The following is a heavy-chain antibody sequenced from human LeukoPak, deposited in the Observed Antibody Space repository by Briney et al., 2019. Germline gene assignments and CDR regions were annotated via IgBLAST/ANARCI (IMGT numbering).Heavy chain of an antibody. CDR2: ISADGGST. D-gene: IGHD6-13*01. CDR3: AKPPPDSSSWLFDY. V-gene: IGHV3-23*01. Sequence: PGGSLRLSCAASGSTFTTYVMSWVRQAPGKGLEWVSTISADGGSTYYTDSVKGRFTISRDNSRNTLYLQMNSLRAEDTAVYYCAKPPPDSSSWLFDYWGQGTLVTVSS. CDR1: GSTFTTYV. J-gene: IGHJ4*02.